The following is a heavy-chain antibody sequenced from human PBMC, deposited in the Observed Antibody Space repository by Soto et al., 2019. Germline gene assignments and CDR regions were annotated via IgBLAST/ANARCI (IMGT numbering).Heavy chain of an antibody. CDR1: GYQFTRYA. D-gene: IGHD2-21*02. CDR2: INAGNDNT. CDR3: ASDQPVPATAIFFYCMDV. Sequence: AAGKSSSNDSGYQFTRYAMHWVRQAPGQRLEWMGWINAGNDNTKYSQKFQGRVTITRDTSASTAYMELSSLRSEDTAVYYCASDQPVPATAIFFYCMDVCGQVTTVTVS. J-gene: IGHJ6*01. V-gene: IGHV1-3*01.